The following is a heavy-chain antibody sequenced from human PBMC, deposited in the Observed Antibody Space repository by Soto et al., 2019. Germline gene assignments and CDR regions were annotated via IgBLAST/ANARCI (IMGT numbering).Heavy chain of an antibody. V-gene: IGHV4-34*01. D-gene: IGHD6-19*01. J-gene: IGHJ4*02. CDR2: INHSGST. CDR3: ARGEDSSGRLYHLAY. CDR1: GGSFSGYY. Sequence: SETLSLTCAVYGGSFSGYYWSWIRQPPGKGLEWIGEINHSGSTNYNPSLKSRVTISVDTSKNQFSLKLSSVTAADTAAYYCARGEDSSGRLYHLAYWGQGTLVTVSS.